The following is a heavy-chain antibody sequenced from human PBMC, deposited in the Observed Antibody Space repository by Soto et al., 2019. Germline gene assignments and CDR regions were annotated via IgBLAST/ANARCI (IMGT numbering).Heavy chain of an antibody. CDR3: YTEHTLFMAH. J-gene: IGHJ4*02. CDR2: ITSKSAGATT. CDR1: GFTFSNAW. V-gene: IGHV3-15*01. Sequence: EARLVESGGGLVTPGESLRLSCVASGFTFSNAWMSWVRQVPGKGLEWIGRITSKSAGATTAYAAPVTGRFTVSRDDLKNTLYLQVNSLKTEDTGIYYCYTEHTLFMAHWGQGTLVTVSS.